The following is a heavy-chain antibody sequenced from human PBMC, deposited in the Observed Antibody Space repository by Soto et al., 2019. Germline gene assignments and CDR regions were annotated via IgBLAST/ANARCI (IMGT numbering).Heavy chain of an antibody. CDR2: INHSGST. CDR1: GGSFSGYY. J-gene: IGHJ4*02. CDR3: ARGGGYCSSTSCYHRDY. D-gene: IGHD2-2*01. V-gene: IGHV4-34*01. Sequence: PSETLSLTCAVYGGSFSGYYWSWIRQPPGKGLEWIGEINHSGSTNYNPSLKSRVTISVDTSKNQFSLKLSSVTAADTAVYYCARGGGYCSSTSCYHRDYWGQGTLVTVSS.